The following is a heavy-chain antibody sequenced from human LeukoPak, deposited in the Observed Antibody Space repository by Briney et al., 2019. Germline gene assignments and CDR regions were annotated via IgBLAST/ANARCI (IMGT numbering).Heavy chain of an antibody. CDR1: GFTFSSYS. Sequence: GGSLRPSCAASGFTFSSYSMNWVRQAPGKGLEWVSSISSSSSYIYYADSVKGRFTISRDNAKNSLYLQMNSLRAEDTAVYYCARARQQLVPNWFDPWGQGTLVTVSS. D-gene: IGHD6-13*01. J-gene: IGHJ5*02. V-gene: IGHV3-21*01. CDR3: ARARQQLVPNWFDP. CDR2: ISSSSSYI.